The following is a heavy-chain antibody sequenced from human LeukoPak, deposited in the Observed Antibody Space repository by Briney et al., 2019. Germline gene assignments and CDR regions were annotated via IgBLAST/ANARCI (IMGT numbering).Heavy chain of an antibody. CDR1: GYTLTELS. D-gene: IGHD6-19*01. J-gene: IGHJ4*02. Sequence: ASVKVSCTVSGYTLTELSMHWVRQAPGKGLEWMGGFDPEDGETIYAQKFQGRVTMTEDTSTDTAYMELSSLRSEDTAVYYCATAILAYSSGWSIPDYWGQGTLVTVSS. CDR2: FDPEDGET. CDR3: ATAILAYSSGWSIPDY. V-gene: IGHV1-24*01.